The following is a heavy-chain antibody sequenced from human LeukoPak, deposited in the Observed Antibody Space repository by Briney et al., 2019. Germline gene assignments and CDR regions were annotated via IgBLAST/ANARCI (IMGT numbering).Heavy chain of an antibody. Sequence: GGSLRLSCAASGFTVSSNYMSWVHQAPGKGLEWVSVIYSGGSTYYADSVKGRFTISRDNSKNTLYLQMNSLRAEDTAVYYCARTPEWYYYDSSGAFYFDYWGQGTLVTVSS. D-gene: IGHD3-22*01. J-gene: IGHJ4*02. V-gene: IGHV3-53*01. CDR1: GFTVSSNY. CDR2: IYSGGST. CDR3: ARTPEWYYYDSSGAFYFDY.